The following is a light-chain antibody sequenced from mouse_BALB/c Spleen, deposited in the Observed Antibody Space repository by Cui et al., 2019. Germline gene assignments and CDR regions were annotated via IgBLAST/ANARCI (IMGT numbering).Light chain of an antibody. Sequence: DIQMTQSPATRPVSVGETVTITCRASENIYSNLAWYQQKQGESPQLLVYAATNIADGMPSRFSGSGSGTQYSLKINSLQSENFGSYYCQHFWGTPFTFGSGTKLEIK. CDR2: AAT. CDR1: ENIYSN. V-gene: IGKV12-46*01. J-gene: IGKJ4*01. CDR3: QHFWGTPFT.